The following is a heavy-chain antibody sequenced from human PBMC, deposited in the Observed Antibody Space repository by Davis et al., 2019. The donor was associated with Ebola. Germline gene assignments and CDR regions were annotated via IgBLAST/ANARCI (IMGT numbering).Heavy chain of an antibody. CDR1: GGSINNYF. Sequence: SETLSLTCTVPGGSINNYFWSWIRQPPGKGLEWIGNIHYLGNTNYNPSPKSRVTMSVDTSKNQFSLNLSSVTAADTAVYYCARGNYGDYIVLYYYNMDVWGQGTAVTVSS. D-gene: IGHD4-17*01. CDR2: IHYLGNT. CDR3: ARGNYGDYIVLYYYNMDV. V-gene: IGHV4-59*01. J-gene: IGHJ6*02.